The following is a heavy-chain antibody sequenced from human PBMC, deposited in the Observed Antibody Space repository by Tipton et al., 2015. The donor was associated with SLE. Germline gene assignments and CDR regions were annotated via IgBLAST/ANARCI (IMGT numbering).Heavy chain of an antibody. Sequence: TLSLTCTVSGGSISSYSWSWIRQPAGKGLEWVGRIYSSGTTQYNPSLKSRLTISGDTSKNLFSLKLNSVTAADTAVYYCARVGLLGPDAFDIWGQGTMVTVSS. CDR3: ARVGLLGPDAFDI. D-gene: IGHD3/OR15-3a*01. CDR2: IYSSGTT. CDR1: GGSISSYS. J-gene: IGHJ3*02. V-gene: IGHV4-4*07.